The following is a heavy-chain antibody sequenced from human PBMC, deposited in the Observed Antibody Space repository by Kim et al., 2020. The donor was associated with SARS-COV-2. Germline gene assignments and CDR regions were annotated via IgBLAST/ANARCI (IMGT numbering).Heavy chain of an antibody. Sequence: SVKVSCKASGGTFSSYAISWVRQAPGQGLGWMGRIIPILGIANYAQKFQGRVTITADKSTSTAYMELSSLRSEDTAVYYCARGGSGYGSVDYWGQGTLVTVSS. CDR3: ARGGSGYGSVDY. CDR2: IIPILGIA. V-gene: IGHV1-69*04. D-gene: IGHD5-12*01. J-gene: IGHJ4*02. CDR1: GGTFSSYA.